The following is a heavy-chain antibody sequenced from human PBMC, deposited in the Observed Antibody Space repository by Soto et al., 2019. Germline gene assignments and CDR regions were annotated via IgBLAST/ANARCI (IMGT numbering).Heavy chain of an antibody. CDR1: GFTFSTYG. D-gene: IGHD1-26*01. CDR3: ARDRLLGNSFDY. V-gene: IGHV3-33*01. Sequence: QVQLVESGGGVVQPGRSLRLSCAASGFTFSTYGMHWVRQAPGKGLEWVAVIWYDGSNKYYADSVTGRFTISRDNSKSTLYLQMNSLRAEDTAVSYCARDRLLGNSFDYWGQGSLVTVSS. J-gene: IGHJ4*02. CDR2: IWYDGSNK.